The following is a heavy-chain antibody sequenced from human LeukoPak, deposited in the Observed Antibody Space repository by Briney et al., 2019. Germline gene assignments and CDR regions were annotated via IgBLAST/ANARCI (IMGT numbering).Heavy chain of an antibody. CDR2: IYHSGST. Sequence: SETLSLTCIVSGYSISSGYYWGWIRQPPGKGLEWIGSIYHSGSTYYNPSLRSRVTISVDTSKNQFSLNLSSVTAADTATYYCARDDRRTYYMDVWGKGTTVTVSS. CDR3: ARDDRRTYYMDV. D-gene: IGHD3-16*02. J-gene: IGHJ6*03. CDR1: GYSISSGYY. V-gene: IGHV4-38-2*02.